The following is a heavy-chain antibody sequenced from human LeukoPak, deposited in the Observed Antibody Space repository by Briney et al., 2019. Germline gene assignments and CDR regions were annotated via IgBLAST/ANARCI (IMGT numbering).Heavy chain of an antibody. D-gene: IGHD1-26*01. Sequence: PSETLSLTCTVSGGSISSYYWSWIRQPAGKGLEWIGRIYTSGSTNYNPSLKSRGTMSVDTSKNQFSLKLSSVTAADTAVYYCARDQGELLSDYYYYYMDVWGKGTTVTVSS. CDR1: GGSISSYY. V-gene: IGHV4-4*07. CDR3: ARDQGELLSDYYYYYMDV. J-gene: IGHJ6*03. CDR2: IYTSGST.